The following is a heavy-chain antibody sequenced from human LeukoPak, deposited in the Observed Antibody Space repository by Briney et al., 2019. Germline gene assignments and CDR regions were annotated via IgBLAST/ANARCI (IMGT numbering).Heavy chain of an antibody. CDR1: GGSFSGYY. V-gene: IGHV4-34*01. J-gene: IGHJ4*02. CDR2: INHSGST. Sequence: SETLSLTCAVYGGSFSGYYWSWIRQPPGKGLEWIGEINHSGSTNYDPSLKSRVTISVDTSKNQFSLKPSSVTAADTAVYYCARRLMKYSSSWGIDYWGQGTLVTVSS. CDR3: ARRLMKYSSSWGIDY. D-gene: IGHD6-13*01.